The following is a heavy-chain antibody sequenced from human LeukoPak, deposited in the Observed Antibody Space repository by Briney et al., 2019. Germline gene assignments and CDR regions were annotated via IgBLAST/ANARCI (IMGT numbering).Heavy chain of an antibody. CDR2: IRYDGSNK. CDR3: AKEYQGAFDI. D-gene: IGHD2-2*01. CDR1: GFTFSNYA. V-gene: IGHV3-30*02. J-gene: IGHJ3*02. Sequence: GGSLRLSCAASGFTFSNYAMSWVRLAPGKVLEWVAFIRYDGSNKYYADSVKGRFTISRDNSKNTLYLQMNSLRAEDTAVYYCAKEYQGAFDIWGQGTMVTVSS.